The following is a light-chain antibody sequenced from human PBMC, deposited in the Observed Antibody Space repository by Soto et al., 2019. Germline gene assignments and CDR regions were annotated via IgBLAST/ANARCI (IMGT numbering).Light chain of an antibody. CDR1: SSDIGHYPL. Sequence: QSVLTQPASVSGSPGQSITISCTGTSSDIGHYPLVSWYQQYPGKAPKLMIFEVTKRPSGVSSRFSGSRSGNTASLTISGLQAEDEADYYCCSYAGTTTFYVFVTGTKVTVL. J-gene: IGLJ1*01. CDR3: CSYAGTTTFYV. V-gene: IGLV2-23*02. CDR2: EVT.